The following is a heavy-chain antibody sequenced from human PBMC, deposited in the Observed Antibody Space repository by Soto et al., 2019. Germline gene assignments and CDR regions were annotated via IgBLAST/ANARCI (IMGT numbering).Heavy chain of an antibody. Sequence: QVQLQESGPGLVKTSQTLSLSCTVSGDSISSGPYYWSWIRQHPGKGLEWIGYIYHSGNTYYNPSLKSLVAISMDTSKNQFSLKLTSVTAADTAVYYCATAYERSGHSHAFDFWGQGTMVTVSS. CDR3: ATAYERSGHSHAFDF. CDR1: GDSISSGPYY. CDR2: IYHSGNT. J-gene: IGHJ3*01. D-gene: IGHD3-22*01. V-gene: IGHV4-31*01.